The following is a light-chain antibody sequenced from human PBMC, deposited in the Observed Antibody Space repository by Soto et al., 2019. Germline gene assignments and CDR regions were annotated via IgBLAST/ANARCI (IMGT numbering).Light chain of an antibody. CDR3: QQINYCPRT. CDR1: QGISSY. J-gene: IGKJ3*01. Sequence: IQLTQSPSSLSASVGDRVTITCRASQGISSYLAWYQQNPGKAPKLLIYAASTLQSGVPSRFSGSGSGTDFALTISSLQPEDFATYYCQQINYCPRTVGPGTKVAFK. V-gene: IGKV1-9*01. CDR2: AAS.